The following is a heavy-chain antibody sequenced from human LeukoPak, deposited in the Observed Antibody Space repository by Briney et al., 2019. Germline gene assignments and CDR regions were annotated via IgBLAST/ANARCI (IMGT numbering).Heavy chain of an antibody. CDR3: ARGGGVYDFWSVITSYFDY. J-gene: IGHJ4*02. CDR2: INHSGIT. CDR1: RGSFSDYS. Sequence: SETLSLTCAVYRGSFSDYSWTWIRQPPAKGLEWIGEINHSGITNYNPSLKSRVTISVDTSKNQFSLKLSSVTAADTALYYCARGGGVYDFWSVITSYFDYWGQGTLVTVSS. D-gene: IGHD3-3*01. V-gene: IGHV4-34*01.